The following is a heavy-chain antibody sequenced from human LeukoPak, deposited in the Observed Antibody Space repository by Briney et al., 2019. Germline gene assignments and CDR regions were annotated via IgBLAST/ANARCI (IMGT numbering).Heavy chain of an antibody. CDR1: GFTVSSNY. D-gene: IGHD3-10*01. CDR3: ASPADSGDAFDI. Sequence: GGSLRLSCAASGFTVSSNYMSWVRQAPGRGLEWVSVIYSGGSTYYADSVKGRFTISRDNSKNTLYLQMNSLRAEDTAVYYCASPADSGDAFDIWGQGTMVTVPS. CDR2: IYSGGST. V-gene: IGHV3-66*02. J-gene: IGHJ3*02.